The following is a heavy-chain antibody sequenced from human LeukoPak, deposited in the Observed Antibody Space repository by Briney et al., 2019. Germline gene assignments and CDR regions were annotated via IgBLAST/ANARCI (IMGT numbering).Heavy chain of an antibody. CDR3: ARGCISSSCDSTRWFDP. Sequence: GRSLTLACATSAFAFSSYAMTWVRQAPGGWLEWLSGISGSGVISSYADSVKGRFTISRDNSKNTLYLQMNSLRAEDTAVYYCARGCISSSCDSTRWFDPRGQGTLVTVSS. CDR1: AFAFSSYA. CDR2: ISGSGVIS. J-gene: IGHJ5*02. D-gene: IGHD2-2*01. V-gene: IGHV3-23*01.